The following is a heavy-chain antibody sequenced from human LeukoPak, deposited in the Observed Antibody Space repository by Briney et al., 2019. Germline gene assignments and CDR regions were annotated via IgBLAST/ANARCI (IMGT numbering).Heavy chain of an antibody. CDR1: GFTFGSYG. V-gene: IGHV3-30*18. D-gene: IGHD3-22*01. CDR2: ISYDGSNK. CDR3: AKAPTYYYDSSDAFDI. J-gene: IGHJ3*02. Sequence: GGSLRLSCAASGFTFGSYGMHWVRQAPGKGLEWVAVISYDGSNKYYADSVKGRFTISRDNSKNTLYLQMNSLRAEDTAVYYCAKAPTYYYDSSDAFDIWGQGTMVTVSS.